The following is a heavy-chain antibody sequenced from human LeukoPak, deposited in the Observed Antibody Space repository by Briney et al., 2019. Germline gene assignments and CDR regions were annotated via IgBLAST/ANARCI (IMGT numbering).Heavy chain of an antibody. V-gene: IGHV3-30*03. CDR3: AGVSESGWYYFDY. J-gene: IGHJ4*02. CDR1: GFTFSTYA. CDR2: ISYDGSYK. Sequence: GGSLRLSCTASGFTFSTYAMHWVRQAPGKGLEWVAVISYDGSYKYYADSVKGRFSISRDNSKKTLYLQMSSLRDEDTAVYYCAGVSESGWYYFDYWGQGTLVTVSS. D-gene: IGHD6-19*01.